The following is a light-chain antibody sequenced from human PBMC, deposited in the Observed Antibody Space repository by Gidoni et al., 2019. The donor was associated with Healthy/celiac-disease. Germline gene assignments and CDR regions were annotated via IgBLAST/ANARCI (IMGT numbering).Light chain of an antibody. CDR3: QQYNNWPGT. CDR1: QSVSSN. CDR2: GAS. Sequence: EIVMTQSPATLSVSPGERATLSCRARQSVSSNLAWYQQKPGQAPRLLIYGASTRATGIPARFSGSGSGTEFTLTISSLQSEDFAVYYCQQYNNWPGTFGGGTKVEIK. V-gene: IGKV3-15*01. J-gene: IGKJ4*01.